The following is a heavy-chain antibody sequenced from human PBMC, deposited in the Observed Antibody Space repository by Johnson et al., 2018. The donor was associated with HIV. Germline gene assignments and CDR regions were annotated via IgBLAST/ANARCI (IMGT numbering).Heavy chain of an antibody. J-gene: IGHJ3*02. CDR1: GFTFSDHY. Sequence: VQLVESGGGLVQPGGSLRLSCAASGFTFSDHYMDWVRQAPGKGLVWVSRIKTDGRGTNYADSVRGRFTISRDDAKNTLYLQMNSLRAEDTAVYYCVRGLDIWGQGTEVTVSS. CDR2: IKTDGRGT. V-gene: IGHV3-74*02. CDR3: VRGLDI.